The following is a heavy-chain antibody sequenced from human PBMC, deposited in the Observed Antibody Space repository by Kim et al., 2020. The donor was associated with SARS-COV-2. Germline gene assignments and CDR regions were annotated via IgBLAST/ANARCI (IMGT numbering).Heavy chain of an antibody. V-gene: IGHV1-18*01. Sequence: ASVKVSCKASGYTFTNYGITWVRQAPGQGLEWMGWISGYNGNTRSAQKFQDRLTMTTDASTTTGYMELTSLTSDDTALYYCARGGKGSPTARTYWGQGTLVTVSS. CDR2: ISGYNGNT. J-gene: IGHJ4*02. D-gene: IGHD1-1*01. CDR1: GYTFTNYG. CDR3: ARGGKGSPTARTY.